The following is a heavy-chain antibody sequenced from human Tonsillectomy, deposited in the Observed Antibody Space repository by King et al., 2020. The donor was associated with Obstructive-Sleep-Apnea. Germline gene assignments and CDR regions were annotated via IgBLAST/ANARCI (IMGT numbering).Heavy chain of an antibody. J-gene: IGHJ6*02. V-gene: IGHV3-21*01. Sequence: VQLVESGGGLVKPGGSLRLSCAASGFIFSSHSINWVRQAPGKGLEWVSSISSTSHYIYYSDSVKGRFTISRDNAKNSVYLQMDSLRAEDTAVYYCSRDLKDCSTTSCYVTFEDGMDVWGQGTTVTVSS. CDR1: GFIFSSHS. D-gene: IGHD2-2*01. CDR3: SRDLKDCSTTSCYVTFEDGMDV. CDR2: ISSTSHYI.